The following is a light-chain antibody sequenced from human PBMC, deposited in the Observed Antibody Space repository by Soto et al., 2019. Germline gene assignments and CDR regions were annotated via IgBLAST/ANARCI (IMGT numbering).Light chain of an antibody. CDR3: QHYFKSTVS. CDR2: WAS. CDR1: QSILYNSNKKNY. Sequence: DIVMTKSPDFLAVSLGERATINCKSSQSILYNSNKKNYLAWYQQKPRQPRRLLIYWASTRKSGVPERFSGTGSGTDFTLPISGLQAEDVAVYYCQHYFKSTVSFGHGTKV. J-gene: IGKJ3*01. V-gene: IGKV4-1*01.